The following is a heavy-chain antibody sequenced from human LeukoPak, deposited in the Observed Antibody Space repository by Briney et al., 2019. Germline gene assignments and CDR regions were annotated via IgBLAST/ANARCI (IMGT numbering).Heavy chain of an antibody. Sequence: SETLSLTCAVYGGSFSGYYWSWIRQPPGKGLEWIGEINHSGSTNYNLSLKSRVTISVDTSKNQFSLKLSSVTAADTAVYYCARKPHIAAAGYNWFDPWGQGTLVTVSS. J-gene: IGHJ5*02. CDR3: ARKPHIAAAGYNWFDP. CDR2: INHSGST. D-gene: IGHD6-13*01. V-gene: IGHV4-34*01. CDR1: GGSFSGYY.